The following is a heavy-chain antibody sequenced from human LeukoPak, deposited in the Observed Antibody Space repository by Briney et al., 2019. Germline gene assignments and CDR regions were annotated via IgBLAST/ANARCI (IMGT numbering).Heavy chain of an antibody. CDR3: AKSGIYYYDSSGYSDY. Sequence: PGGSLRLSCAASGFTVSSNYMSWVRQAPGKGLEWVSAISGSGGSTYYADSVKGRVTISRDNPKNTLYLQMNSLRAEDTAVYYCAKSGIYYYDSSGYSDYWGQGTLVTVSS. CDR2: ISGSGGST. J-gene: IGHJ4*02. CDR1: GFTVSSNY. D-gene: IGHD3-22*01. V-gene: IGHV3-23*01.